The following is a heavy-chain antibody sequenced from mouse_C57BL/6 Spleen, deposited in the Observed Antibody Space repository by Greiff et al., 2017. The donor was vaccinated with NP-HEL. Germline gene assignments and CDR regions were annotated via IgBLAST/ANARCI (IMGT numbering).Heavy chain of an antibody. Sequence: QVQLKQPGAELVMPGASVKLSCKASGYTFTSYWMHWVKQRPGQGLEWIGEIDPSDSYTNYNQKFKGKSTLTVDKYSSTAYMQLSSLTSDDSAVYYCARGYYSYYYAMDYWGQGTSVTVSS. J-gene: IGHJ4*01. V-gene: IGHV1-69*01. D-gene: IGHD2-12*01. CDR3: ARGYYSYYYAMDY. CDR2: IDPSDSYT. CDR1: GYTFTSYW.